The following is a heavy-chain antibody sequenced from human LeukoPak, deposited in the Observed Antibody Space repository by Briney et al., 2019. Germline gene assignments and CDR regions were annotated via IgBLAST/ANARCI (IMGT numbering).Heavy chain of an antibody. CDR3: ARPDRNYYDSSGYPGY. CDR2: IWYDGSSK. J-gene: IGHJ4*02. Sequence: PGRSLRLSCAASGFTFSSYGMHWVRQAPGKGLEWVAVIWYDGSSKYYADSVKGRFTISRDNSKNTLYLQMNSLRAEDTAVYYCARPDRNYYDSSGYPGYWGQGTLVTVSS. CDR1: GFTFSSYG. D-gene: IGHD3-22*01. V-gene: IGHV3-33*01.